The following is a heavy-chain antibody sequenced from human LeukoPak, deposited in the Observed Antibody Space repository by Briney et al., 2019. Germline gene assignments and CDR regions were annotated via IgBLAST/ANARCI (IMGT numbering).Heavy chain of an antibody. Sequence: SETLSLTCAVYGGSFSGYYWSWIRQPPGKGLEWIGEINHSGSTNYNPSLKSRVTISVDTSKNQFSLKLSSVTAADTAVYYCARDSRWGYSSSFDYWGQGTLVTVSS. CDR3: ARDSRWGYSSSFDY. CDR2: INHSGST. CDR1: GGSFSGYY. D-gene: IGHD6-13*01. J-gene: IGHJ4*02. V-gene: IGHV4-34*01.